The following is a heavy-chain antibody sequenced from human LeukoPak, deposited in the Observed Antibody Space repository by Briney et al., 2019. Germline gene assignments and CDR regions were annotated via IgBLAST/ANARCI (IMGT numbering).Heavy chain of an antibody. V-gene: IGHV3-23*01. D-gene: IGHD3-10*01. CDR3: ANHVMVRGVGNTDYFDY. J-gene: IGHJ4*02. CDR1: GFTFSSYA. Sequence: PGGSLRLSCAASGFTFSSYAMSWVRQAPGEGLEWVSAISGSGGSTYYADSVKGRFTISRDNSKNTLYLQMNSLRAEDTAVYYCANHVMVRGVGNTDYFDYWGQGTLVTVSS. CDR2: ISGSGGST.